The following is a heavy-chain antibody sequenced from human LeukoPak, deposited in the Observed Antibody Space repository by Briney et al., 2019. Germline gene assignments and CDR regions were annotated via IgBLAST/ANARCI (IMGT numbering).Heavy chain of an antibody. CDR3: AGFEHGDYDYFDY. V-gene: IGHV4-59*12. Sequence: PSETLSLTCTVSGGSISSYYWSWIRQPPGKGLEWIGYIYYSGSTNYNPSLKSRVTISVDTSKNQFSLKLSSVTAADTAVYYCAGFEHGDYDYFDYWGQGTLVTVSS. D-gene: IGHD4-17*01. J-gene: IGHJ4*02. CDR2: IYYSGST. CDR1: GGSISSYY.